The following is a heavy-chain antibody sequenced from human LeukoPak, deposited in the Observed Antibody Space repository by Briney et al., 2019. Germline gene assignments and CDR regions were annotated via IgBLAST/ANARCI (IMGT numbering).Heavy chain of an antibody. CDR2: ISSRSSTI. CDR1: GFTFSSYS. J-gene: IGHJ6*03. CDR3: ARKEDCSGGSCYFGVANYYYYYYMDV. D-gene: IGHD2-15*01. V-gene: IGHV3-48*01. Sequence: KTGGSLRLSCAASGFTFSSYSMNWVRQAPGRGLEWVSYISSRSSTIYYADSVKGRFTISRDNAKNSLYLQMNSLRAEDTAVYYCARKEDCSGGSCYFGVANYYYYYYMDVWGKGTTVTVSS.